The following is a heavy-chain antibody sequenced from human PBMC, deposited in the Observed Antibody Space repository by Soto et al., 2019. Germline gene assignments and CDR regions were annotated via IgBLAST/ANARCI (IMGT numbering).Heavy chain of an antibody. CDR2: IYSGGST. D-gene: IGHD3-22*01. Sequence: GGSLRLSCAASGFTVSSNYMSWVRQAPGKGLEWVSVIYSGGSTYYADSVKGRFTISRDNSKNTLYLQMNSLRAEDTAVYYCARAYSYYYDSSGPISYYFDYWGQGTLVTVSS. CDR1: GFTVSSNY. CDR3: ARAYSYYYDSSGPISYYFDY. V-gene: IGHV3-53*01. J-gene: IGHJ4*02.